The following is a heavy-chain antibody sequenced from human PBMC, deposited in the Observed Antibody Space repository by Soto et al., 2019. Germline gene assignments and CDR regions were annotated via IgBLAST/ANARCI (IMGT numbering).Heavy chain of an antibody. Sequence: QVQLVESGGGAVQPGRSLRLSCAASGFTFSNNGIHWVRQAPGKGLERVAVISSDGINKYYADSVKGRSTISIDNYKNTLFLQMNSLRVEDRAVYYCAMDLYGGSSRFDYWCQGTLVTVSS. V-gene: IGHV3-30*03. CDR1: GFTFSNNG. CDR2: ISSDGINK. D-gene: IGHD2-15*01. CDR3: AMDLYGGSSRFDY. J-gene: IGHJ4*02.